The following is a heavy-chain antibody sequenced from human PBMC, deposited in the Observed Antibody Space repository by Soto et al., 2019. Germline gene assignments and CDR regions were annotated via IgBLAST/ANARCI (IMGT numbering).Heavy chain of an antibody. V-gene: IGHV4-59*06. Sequence: PSETLSLTCTVSGGSISSYYWSWIRQPPGKGLEWIGYIYYSGSTYYNPSLKSRVTISVDTSKNQFSLKLSSVTAADTAVYYCAAGGIAARYYYYGMDVWGQGTTVT. J-gene: IGHJ6*02. CDR2: IYYSGST. CDR3: AAGGIAARYYYYGMDV. CDR1: GGSISSYY. D-gene: IGHD6-6*01.